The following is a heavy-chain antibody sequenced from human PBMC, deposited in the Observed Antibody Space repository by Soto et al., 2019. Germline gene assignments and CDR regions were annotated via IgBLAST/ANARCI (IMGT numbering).Heavy chain of an antibody. CDR2: INAGNGNT. D-gene: IGHD6-13*01. V-gene: IGHV1-3*01. CDR3: ARTGVGIAAAGTFDY. J-gene: IGHJ4*02. CDR1: GYXFTSXA. Sequence: SVKVSCKASGYXFTSXAXHWVRQXXXQRLEWMGWINAGNGNTKYSQKFQGRVTITRDTSASTAYMELSSLRSEDTAVYYCARTGVGIAAAGTFDYWGQGTLVTVSS.